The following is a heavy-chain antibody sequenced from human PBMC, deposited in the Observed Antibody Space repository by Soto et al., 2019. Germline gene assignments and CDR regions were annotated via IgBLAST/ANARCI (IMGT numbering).Heavy chain of an antibody. D-gene: IGHD3-10*01. J-gene: IGHJ1*01. CDR2: IYSGGST. V-gene: IGHV3-66*01. Sequence: EVLLVESGGGLVQPGGSLRLSCAASGFTVSSNYMSWVRQAPGKGLEWVSVIYSGGSTYYADSVKGRFTISRDNSKNTLYLQMNSLRAEDTAVYYCARDMVRGLYPEYFQHWGQGTLVTVSS. CDR1: GFTVSSNY. CDR3: ARDMVRGLYPEYFQH.